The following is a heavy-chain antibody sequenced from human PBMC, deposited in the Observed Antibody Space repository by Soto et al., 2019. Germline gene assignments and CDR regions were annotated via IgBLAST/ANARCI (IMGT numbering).Heavy chain of an antibody. Sequence: QVQLVQSGAEVKKPGSSVKVSCKASGGTFSSYAISWVRQAPGQVLEWMGGIIPIFGTANYAQKFQGRVTITADESTSTAYMELRSLRSEYTAVYYCASPGGYSSASNYYYGMDVWCQGTTVTVSS. J-gene: IGHJ6*02. CDR2: IIPIFGTA. V-gene: IGHV1-69*12. CDR3: ASPGGYSSASNYYYGMDV. D-gene: IGHD6-6*01. CDR1: GGTFSSYA.